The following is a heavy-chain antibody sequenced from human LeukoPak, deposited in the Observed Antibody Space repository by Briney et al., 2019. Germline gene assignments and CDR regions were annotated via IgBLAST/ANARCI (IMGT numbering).Heavy chain of an antibody. J-gene: IGHJ4*02. V-gene: IGHV3-21*01. CDR3: ARAPADFDY. Sequence: PGGSLRLSCAASGSTFDDYAMHWVRQAPGKGLEWVSSISSSSSYIYYADSVKGRFTISRDNAKNSLYLQMNSLRAEDTAVYYCARAPADFDYWGQGTLVTVSS. CDR2: ISSSSSYI. D-gene: IGHD2-2*01. CDR1: GSTFDDYA.